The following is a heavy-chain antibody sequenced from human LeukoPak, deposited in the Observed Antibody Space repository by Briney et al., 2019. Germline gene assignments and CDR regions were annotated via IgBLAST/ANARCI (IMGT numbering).Heavy chain of an antibody. CDR2: IIPIFGTA. J-gene: IGHJ6*03. CDR3: ARESGSVVRGVIWYYMDV. V-gene: IGHV1-69*05. Sequence: ASVKVSCKASGGTFSSYAISWVRQAPGQGLEWMGGIIPIFGTANHAQKFQGRVTITTDESTSTAYMELSSLRSEDTAVYYCARESGSVVRGVIWYYMDVWGKGTTVTVSS. CDR1: GGTFSSYA. D-gene: IGHD3-10*01.